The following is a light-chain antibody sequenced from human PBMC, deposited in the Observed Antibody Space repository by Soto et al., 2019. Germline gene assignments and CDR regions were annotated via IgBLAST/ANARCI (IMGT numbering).Light chain of an antibody. V-gene: IGLV2-14*02. J-gene: IGLJ1*01. Sequence: QSALTQPASVSGSPGQSITISCTGTSGDIGSYNLLFWYQQHAGKAPKLMIYEDTKRPSGVSDRFSASKSGTTASLTISGLQAEDEADYYCSSYTAGGTIFGTGTKVTVL. CDR3: SSYTAGGTI. CDR2: EDT. CDR1: SGDIGSYNL.